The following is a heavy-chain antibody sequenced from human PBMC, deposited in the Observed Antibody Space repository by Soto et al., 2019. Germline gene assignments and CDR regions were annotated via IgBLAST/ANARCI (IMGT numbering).Heavy chain of an antibody. CDR2: ISYDGSNK. J-gene: IGHJ4*02. D-gene: IGHD4-17*01. CDR3: AKDIHGDYFYY. V-gene: IGHV3-30*18. CDR1: GFTFSSYG. Sequence: QVQLVESGGGVVQPGRSLRLSCAASGFTFSSYGMHWVRQAPGQGLEWVAVISYDGSNKYYADSVKGRFTISRDNSKNTLYLQMNRLRAEDTAVYYCAKDIHGDYFYYWGQGTLVPVSS.